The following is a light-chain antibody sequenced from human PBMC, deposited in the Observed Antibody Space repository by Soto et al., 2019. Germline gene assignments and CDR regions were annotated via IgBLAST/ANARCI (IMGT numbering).Light chain of an antibody. J-gene: IGKJ4*01. Sequence: EIVLTQSPAPLSLSPGERATLSCRASQSVSSYLAWYQQKPGQAPRLLIYDASNRATGIPARCSGSGSGTDFTLTISSLEPEDFAVYYCQQRSNWPPLTVGGGTKVEIK. CDR2: DAS. CDR3: QQRSNWPPLT. V-gene: IGKV3-11*01. CDR1: QSVSSY.